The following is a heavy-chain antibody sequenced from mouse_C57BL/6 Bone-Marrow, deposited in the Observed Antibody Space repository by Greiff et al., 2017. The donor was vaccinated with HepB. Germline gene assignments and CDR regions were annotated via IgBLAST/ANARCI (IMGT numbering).Heavy chain of an antibody. CDR3: AGIYDGYLDY. V-gene: IGHV1-69*01. D-gene: IGHD2-3*01. Sequence: QVQLQQPGAELVMPGASVKLSCKASGYTFTSYWMHWVKQRPGQGLEWIGEIDPSDSYTNYNQKFKGKSTLTVDKSSSTAYMQLSSLTSEDSAVYYCAGIYDGYLDYWGQGTTLTVSS. J-gene: IGHJ2*01. CDR2: IDPSDSYT. CDR1: GYTFTSYW.